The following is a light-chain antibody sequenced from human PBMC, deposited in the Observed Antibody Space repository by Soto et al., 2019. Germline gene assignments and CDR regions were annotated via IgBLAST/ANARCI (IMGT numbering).Light chain of an antibody. Sequence: DIQMTQSPSSLSASVGDRVTITCRASQSISSYLNWYQQKPGKGPKVLIYAASSLQSGVPSRFSGSGSGTDFTFTISSLQPEDIATYYCQQYDNLPLTFGGGTKVDIK. V-gene: IGKV1-33*01. J-gene: IGKJ4*01. CDR1: QSISSY. CDR3: QQYDNLPLT. CDR2: AAS.